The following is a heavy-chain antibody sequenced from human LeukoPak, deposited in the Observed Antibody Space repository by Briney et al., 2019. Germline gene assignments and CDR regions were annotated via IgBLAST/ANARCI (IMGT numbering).Heavy chain of an antibody. Sequence: KVSXKASGYTFTSYYMHWVRQAPGQGLEWMGIINPSGGSTSYAQKFQGRVTMTRDMSTSTVYMELSRLRSEDTAVYFCARDAXYYYXSSYXSYSYYYYYMDVWGKGTTVTVSS. CDR2: INPSGGST. D-gene: IGHD3-22*01. CDR3: ARDAXYYYXSSYXSYSYYYYYMDV. CDR1: GYTFTSYY. V-gene: IGHV1-46*01. J-gene: IGHJ6*03.